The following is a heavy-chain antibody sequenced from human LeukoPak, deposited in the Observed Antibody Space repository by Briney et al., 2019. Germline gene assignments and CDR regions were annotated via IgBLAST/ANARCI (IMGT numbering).Heavy chain of an antibody. V-gene: IGHV3-23*01. CDR1: GFTFSGYA. Sequence: GGSLRLSCAASGFTFSGYAMSWVRQAPGKGLEWVSTIGHGRDTYYADSVQGRFTISRGDSKNILYLQMNSLRAEDTAIYYCAKRDSTSSRPFDYWGQGTLVTVSS. D-gene: IGHD6-13*01. J-gene: IGHJ4*02. CDR2: IGHGRDT. CDR3: AKRDSTSSRPFDY.